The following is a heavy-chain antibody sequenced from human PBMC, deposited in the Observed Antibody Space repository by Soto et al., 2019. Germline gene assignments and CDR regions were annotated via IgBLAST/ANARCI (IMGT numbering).Heavy chain of an antibody. Sequence: QVQLQESGPGLVKPSQTLSLTCTVSGGSISSGGYYWNWIRQHPGKGLEWIGYTYSIGRTYYNPSLKSRVTISLDTSKTQLSLKLSSVTAAETAVYYCARSVFPWGQGTLVTVSS. CDR1: GGSISSGGYY. CDR3: ARSVFP. V-gene: IGHV4-31*03. J-gene: IGHJ5*02. CDR2: TYSIGRT.